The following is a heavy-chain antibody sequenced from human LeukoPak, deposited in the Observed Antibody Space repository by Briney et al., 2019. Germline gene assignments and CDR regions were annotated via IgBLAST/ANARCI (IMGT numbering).Heavy chain of an antibody. J-gene: IGHJ3*02. CDR3: AKERVVRGVMGAFDI. V-gene: IGHV3-23*01. D-gene: IGHD3-10*01. Sequence: GGSLRLSCAASGFTFSSYAMSWVRQAPGKGLEWVSAISGSGDNIYYADSVKGRFTISRDSSKNTLYLQMNSLRAEDTAVYYCAKERVVRGVMGAFDIWGQGTMVTVSS. CDR1: GFTFSSYA. CDR2: ISGSGDNI.